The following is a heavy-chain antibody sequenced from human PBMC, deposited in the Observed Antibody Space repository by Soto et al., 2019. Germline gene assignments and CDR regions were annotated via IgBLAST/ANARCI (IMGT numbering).Heavy chain of an antibody. J-gene: IGHJ3*02. CDR3: AKVVLKAAAGGPDAFDI. V-gene: IGHV3-23*01. D-gene: IGHD6-13*01. CDR2: ISGSGGST. Sequence: GGSLRLSCAASGFTFSSYAMSWVRQAPGKGLEWVSAISGSGGSTYYADSVKGRFTISRDNSKNTLYLQMNSLRAEDTAVYYCAKVVLKAAAGGPDAFDIWGQGTMVTVSS. CDR1: GFTFSSYA.